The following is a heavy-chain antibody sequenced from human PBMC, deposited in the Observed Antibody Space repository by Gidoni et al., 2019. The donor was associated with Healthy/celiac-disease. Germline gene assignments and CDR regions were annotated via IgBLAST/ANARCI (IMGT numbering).Heavy chain of an antibody. CDR3: ARAGGDYDYSNYFDY. J-gene: IGHJ4*02. CDR1: GYTFTSSY. V-gene: IGHV1-46*01. D-gene: IGHD4-4*01. Sequence: QVQLVQSGPEVKKPGASVKVSCKASGYTFTSSYLHWVRQATGQGLEWMGIINPSGGSTSYAQKFQGRVTMTRDTSTSTVYMELSSLRSEDTAVYYCARAGGDYDYSNYFDYWGQGTLVTVSS. CDR2: INPSGGST.